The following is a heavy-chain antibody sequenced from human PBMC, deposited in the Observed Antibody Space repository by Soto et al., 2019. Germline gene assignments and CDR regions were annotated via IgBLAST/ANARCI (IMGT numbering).Heavy chain of an antibody. CDR1: GGSISSGGYY. CDR3: ARFSLPDSGYDWLYGFDP. CDR2: IYYSGST. D-gene: IGHD5-12*01. J-gene: IGHJ5*02. V-gene: IGHV4-31*03. Sequence: QVQLQESGPGLVKPSQTLSLTCTVSGGSISSGGYYWSWIRKHPGKGLEWIGYIYYSGSTYYNPSLKSRVTISVYTFKNQFSLKLSSVTAADTAVYYCARFSLPDSGYDWLYGFDPCGQGTLVTVSS.